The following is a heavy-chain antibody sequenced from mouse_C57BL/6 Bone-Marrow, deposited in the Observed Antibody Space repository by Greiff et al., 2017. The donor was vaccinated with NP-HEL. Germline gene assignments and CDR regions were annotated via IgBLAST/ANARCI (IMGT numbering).Heavy chain of an antibody. V-gene: IGHV1-7*01. CDR2: IYPSCGYT. Sequence: QVHVKQSGAELAKPGASVKLSCKASGYTFTSSWLPWLNQRPGPGLYWIGYIYPSCGYTKYNQKFKDKATLTADKSSSTAYMQLSSLTYDASAVFYCAYNFDYGGQGKTITVTA. CDR1: GYTFTSSW. J-gene: IGHJ2*01. CDR3: AYNFDY.